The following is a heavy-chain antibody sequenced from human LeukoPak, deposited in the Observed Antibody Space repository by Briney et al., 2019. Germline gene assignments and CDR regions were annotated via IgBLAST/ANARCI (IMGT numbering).Heavy chain of an antibody. CDR2: IYHSGST. V-gene: IGHV4-4*02. CDR1: GGSISSSNW. Sequence: PSGTLSLTCAVSGGSISSSNWWSWVRQPPGKGLEWIGEIYHSGSTNYNPSLKSRVTISVDTSKNQFSLKLSSVTAADTAVYYCATTQTLEPHSWYEGYYYYGMDVWGQGTTVTVSS. J-gene: IGHJ6*02. D-gene: IGHD6-13*01. CDR3: ATTQTLEPHSWYEGYYYYGMDV.